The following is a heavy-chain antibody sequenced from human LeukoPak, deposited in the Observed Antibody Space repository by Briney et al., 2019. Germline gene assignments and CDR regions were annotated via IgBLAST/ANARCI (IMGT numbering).Heavy chain of an antibody. CDR1: GFTFDDYA. J-gene: IGHJ4*02. CDR2: ISWNSGSI. Sequence: GGSLRLSCAASGFTFDDYAMHWVRQAPGKGLEWVSGISWNSGSIGYADSVKGRFTISRDNSKNTLYLQMNSLRAEDTAVYYCARNPNYFDYWGQGTLVTVSS. CDR3: ARNPNYFDY. V-gene: IGHV3-9*01.